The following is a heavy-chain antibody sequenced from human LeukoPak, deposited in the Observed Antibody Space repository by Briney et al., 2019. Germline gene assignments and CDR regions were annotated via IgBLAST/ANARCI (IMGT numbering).Heavy chain of an antibody. Sequence: PSETLSLTCTVSGGSISSYYWSWIRQPAGKGLEWIGRIYTSGSTNYNPSLKSRVTMSVDTSKNQFSLKLSSVTAADTAVYYCARREAPYYYDSSGYPPDPDYWGQGTLVTVSS. V-gene: IGHV4-4*07. CDR1: GGSISSYY. CDR2: IYTSGST. D-gene: IGHD3-22*01. CDR3: ARREAPYYYDSSGYPPDPDY. J-gene: IGHJ4*02.